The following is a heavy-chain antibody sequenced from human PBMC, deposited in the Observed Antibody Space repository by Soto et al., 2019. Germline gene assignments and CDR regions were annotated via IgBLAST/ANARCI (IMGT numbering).Heavy chain of an antibody. CDR1: GGTFSSYA. V-gene: IGHV1-69*06. J-gene: IGHJ6*02. Sequence: QVQLVQSGAEVKKTGSSVKVSCTASGGTFSSYAISWVRQAPGQGLEWMGGIIPIFGTANYAQKFQGRVTITADKSTSTAYMELSSLRSEDTAVYYCARDGTIYYYYCGMDVWGQGTTVTVSS. CDR2: IIPIFGTA. CDR3: ARDGTIYYYYCGMDV. D-gene: IGHD2-2*01.